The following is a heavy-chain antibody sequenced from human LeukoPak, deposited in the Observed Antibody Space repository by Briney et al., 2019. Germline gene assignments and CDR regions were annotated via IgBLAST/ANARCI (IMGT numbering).Heavy chain of an antibody. CDR3: AREQLGAFDI. D-gene: IGHD6-6*01. CDR1: GGSISSYY. V-gene: IGHV4-59*01. J-gene: IGHJ3*02. Sequence: SETLSLTCTVSGGSISSYYWSWIRQPPGKGLEWIGYIYYSGSTNYNPSLKSRVTISVDTSKNQFSLKLCSVTAADTAVYYCAREQLGAFDIWGQGTMVTVSS. CDR2: IYYSGST.